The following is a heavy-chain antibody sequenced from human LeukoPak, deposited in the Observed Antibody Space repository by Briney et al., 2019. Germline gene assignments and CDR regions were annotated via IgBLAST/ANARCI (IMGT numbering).Heavy chain of an antibody. Sequence: GGSLRLPCAASGFTFDDYAMHWVRQAPGKGLEWVSLITWNGGSTDYADSVKGRFTISRDNSKNSLYLQMNSLRPEDSALYYCAKPHLPVVATPYFDYWGQGTLVTVSS. J-gene: IGHJ4*02. D-gene: IGHD5-12*01. CDR1: GFTFDDYA. CDR3: AKPHLPVVATPYFDY. V-gene: IGHV3-43D*03. CDR2: ITWNGGST.